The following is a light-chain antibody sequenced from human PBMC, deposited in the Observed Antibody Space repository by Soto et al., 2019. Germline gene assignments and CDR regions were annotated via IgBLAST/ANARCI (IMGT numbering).Light chain of an antibody. V-gene: IGKV1-27*01. CDR1: QGISNY. J-gene: IGKJ3*01. CDR2: AAS. Sequence: DIQMTQSPSSLSASVGDRVTITCRASQGISNYLAWYQQKPGKVPKLLIYAASTLQSGVPSRFSGSGSGTDFTLTISSLQPDDVATYYCQKYNSAPVFGPGTKVDIK. CDR3: QKYNSAPV.